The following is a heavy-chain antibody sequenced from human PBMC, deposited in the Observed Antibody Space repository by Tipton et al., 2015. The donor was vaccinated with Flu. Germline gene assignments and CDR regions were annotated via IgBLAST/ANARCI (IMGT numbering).Heavy chain of an antibody. CDR2: ICHSGST. CDR3: ARDPSLGMPDYFDD. D-gene: IGHD2-2*01. V-gene: IGHV4-38-2*02. Sequence: TLSLTCSVSGDSIGRGYCWGWIRQPPGKGLEWIGNICHSGSTYDNPSLKSRVTISVDRSKNQFSLKLSSVTAADTAVYYCARDPSLGMPDYFDDWGQGTLVTASS. CDR1: GDSIGRGYC. J-gene: IGHJ4*02.